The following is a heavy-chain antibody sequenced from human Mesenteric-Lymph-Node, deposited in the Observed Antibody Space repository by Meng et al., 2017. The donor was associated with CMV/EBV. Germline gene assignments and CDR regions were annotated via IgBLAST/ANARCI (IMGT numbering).Heavy chain of an antibody. V-gene: IGHV4-39*07. CDR3: ARDSSYYDFWSGYYRYNWFDP. D-gene: IGHD3-3*01. CDR1: GGSISSSSYY. Sequence: GSLRLSCTVSGGSISSSSYYWGWIRQPPGKGLEWIGSIYYSGSTYYNPSLKSRVTISVDTSKNQFSLKLSSVTAADTAVYYCARDSSYYDFWSGYYRYNWFDPWGQGTLVTVSS. CDR2: IYYSGST. J-gene: IGHJ5*02.